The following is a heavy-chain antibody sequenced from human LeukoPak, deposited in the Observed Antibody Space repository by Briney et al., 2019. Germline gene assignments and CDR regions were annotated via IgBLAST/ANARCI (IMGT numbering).Heavy chain of an antibody. J-gene: IGHJ4*02. D-gene: IGHD3-10*01. CDR2: ISSSSSYI. Sequence: GGSLRLSCAASGFTFSSYSMNWVRQAPGKGLEWVSSISSSSSYIYYADSVKGRFTISRDNAKNSLYLQMNSLRAEDTALYYCAKDGGPMVRGPGGANFDYWGQGTLVTVSS. V-gene: IGHV3-21*04. CDR3: AKDGGPMVRGPGGANFDY. CDR1: GFTFSSYS.